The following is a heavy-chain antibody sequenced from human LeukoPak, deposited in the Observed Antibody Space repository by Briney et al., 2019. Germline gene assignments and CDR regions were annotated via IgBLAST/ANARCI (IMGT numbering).Heavy chain of an antibody. CDR1: GFTFVSYA. J-gene: IGHJ4*02. CDR3: ARTDSGTSSFDY. Sequence: GGSLRLSCAASGFTFVSYAMSWVRQAPGKGLEWVSSISSSSTYIYYADSVKGRFTISRNNAKNSLYLQMNSLRAEDTAVYYCARTDSGTSSFDYWGQGTLVTVSS. CDR2: ISSSSTYI. V-gene: IGHV3-21*01. D-gene: IGHD4/OR15-4a*01.